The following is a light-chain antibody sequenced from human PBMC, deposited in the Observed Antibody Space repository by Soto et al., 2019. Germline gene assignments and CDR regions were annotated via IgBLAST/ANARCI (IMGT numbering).Light chain of an antibody. Sequence: DIVLTQSPGTLSLSPGDRATLSCRASQSVSSSYSAWHQQQPGQAPRLLIYGASIRATGLPALFSGSGAGADFTLTISRLEPEDVALYYCQQYGSSPRGTFGQGTKLEIK. CDR2: GAS. J-gene: IGKJ2*01. V-gene: IGKV3-20*01. CDR3: QQYGSSPRGT. CDR1: QSVSSSY.